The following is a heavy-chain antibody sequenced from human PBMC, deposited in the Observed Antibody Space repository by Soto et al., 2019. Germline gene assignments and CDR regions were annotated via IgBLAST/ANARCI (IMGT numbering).Heavy chain of an antibody. CDR3: ARGSTTEKVDS. V-gene: IGHV4-30-2*01. J-gene: IGHJ4*02. Sequence: LSLTCAVSGGSISSGGYSWSWIRQPPGKGLEWIGYIYHSGSTYYNPSLKSRVTISVDRSKNQFSLKLSSVTAADTAIYYCARGSTTEKVDSWGQGILVTVSS. CDR1: GGSISSGGYS. CDR2: IYHSGST.